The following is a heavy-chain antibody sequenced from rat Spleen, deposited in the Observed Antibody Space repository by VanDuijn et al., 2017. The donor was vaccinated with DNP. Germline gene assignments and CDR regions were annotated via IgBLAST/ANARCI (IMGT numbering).Heavy chain of an antibody. D-gene: IGHD1-10*01. J-gene: IGHJ3*01. CDR3: AIITAMSTSRGNWFGN. V-gene: IGHV5-46*01. CDR2: ISTSGGSI. CDR1: GFPFSSVP. Sequence: EVQLVESGGGLVQPGRSMKLSCAASGFPFSSVPVAWFRQAPTMGLEWVAAISTSGGSIYYRDSVKGRFTISRENAESTLYLQMNSLTSEDTATYYCAIITAMSTSRGNWFGNWGQGTLVTVSS.